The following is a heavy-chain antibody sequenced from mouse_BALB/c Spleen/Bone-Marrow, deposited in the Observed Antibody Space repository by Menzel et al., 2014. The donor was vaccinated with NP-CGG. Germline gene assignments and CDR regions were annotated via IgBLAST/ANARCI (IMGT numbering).Heavy chain of an antibody. V-gene: IGHV7-3*02. CDR3: ARYDVYYYFDY. D-gene: IGHD2-3*01. CDR2: IRNKANGYTT. CDR1: GFTFTDYY. Sequence: EVQLVESGGGLVQPGGSLRLSCATSGFTFTDYYMSWVRQSPGKALEWLGFIRNKANGYTTEYSASVKGRFTISRDNSQSILYLQMNSLRAEDSSTYYCARYDVYYYFDYWGQGTTLTVSS. J-gene: IGHJ2*01.